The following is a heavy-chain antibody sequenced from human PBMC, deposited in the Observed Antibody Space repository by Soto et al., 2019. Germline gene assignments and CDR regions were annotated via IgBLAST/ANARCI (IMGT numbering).Heavy chain of an antibody. Sequence: QVQLQQWGAGLLKPSETLSLTCAVYGGSFSGYYWSWIRQPPGKGLEWIGEINHSGSTNYNPSLKSRVTISVDTSKNQFSLKLGSVTAADTAVYYCARGGYKERDSSGWRLFDYWGQGTLVTVSS. D-gene: IGHD6-19*01. V-gene: IGHV4-34*01. CDR1: GGSFSGYY. J-gene: IGHJ4*02. CDR2: INHSGST. CDR3: ARGGYKERDSSGWRLFDY.